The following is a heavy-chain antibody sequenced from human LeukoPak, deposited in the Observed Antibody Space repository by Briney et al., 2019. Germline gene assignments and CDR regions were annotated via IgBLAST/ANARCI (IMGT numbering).Heavy chain of an antibody. Sequence: SQTLSLTCAISGDSVSSNSASWNWIRLSPSRGLEWLGRTYYRSQWYNDYAVSVKSRVTINADTSKNQISLQLNSVTPEDTAVYYCARGTTMDVWGKGTTVTVSS. CDR2: TYYRSQWYN. D-gene: IGHD1-7*01. V-gene: IGHV6-1*01. J-gene: IGHJ6*03. CDR1: GDSVSSNSAS. CDR3: ARGTTMDV.